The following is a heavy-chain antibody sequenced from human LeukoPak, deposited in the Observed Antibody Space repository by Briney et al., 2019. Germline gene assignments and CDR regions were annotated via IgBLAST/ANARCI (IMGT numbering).Heavy chain of an antibody. Sequence: SSETLSLTCAVSGGSISSGGYSWSWLRRPPGKGLEWIGFIYHSGSTSYNPSLKSPVTISVDRSKSRFSLKLSSVTAPHTAVYYGARGNWYFDLWGRGTLVTVSS. V-gene: IGHV4-30-2*01. CDR1: GGSISSGGYS. CDR3: ARGNWYFDL. J-gene: IGHJ2*01. CDR2: IYHSGST.